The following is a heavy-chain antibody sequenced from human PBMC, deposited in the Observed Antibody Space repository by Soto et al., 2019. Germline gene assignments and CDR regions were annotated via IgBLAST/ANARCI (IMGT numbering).Heavy chain of an antibody. D-gene: IGHD3-9*01. V-gene: IGHV5-51*01. CDR2: IYPSDSRT. CDR1: GYTFANYW. Sequence: ESLKISCESSGYTFANYWIGWVRQVPGKGLEWVAIIYPSDSRTIYSPSFQGQVTISADKSISTAYLQWSSLKASDTAMYYCARLGYYDILTGPRGYFDYWGQGTLVTVSS. J-gene: IGHJ4*02. CDR3: ARLGYYDILTGPRGYFDY.